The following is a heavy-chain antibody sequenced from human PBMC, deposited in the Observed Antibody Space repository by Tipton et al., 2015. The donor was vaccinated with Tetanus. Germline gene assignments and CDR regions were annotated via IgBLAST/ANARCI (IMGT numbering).Heavy chain of an antibody. Sequence: TLSLTCTVSGGSISTYHRNWIRQSPGKGQERIRSNDNFGSTKYNPSLKSRVAMSVDTSKNQLSLRLNSVTSADTAVCYCASTSGYMYSDCWGQGSLVTVSS. V-gene: IGHV4-59*01. CDR1: GGSISTYH. D-gene: IGHD3-3*01. CDR3: ASTSGYMYSDC. J-gene: IGHJ4*02. CDR2: NDNFGST.